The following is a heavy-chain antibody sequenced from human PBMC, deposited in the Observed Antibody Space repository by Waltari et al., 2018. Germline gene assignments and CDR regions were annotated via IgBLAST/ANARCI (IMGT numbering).Heavy chain of an antibody. Sequence: EVQLVESGGGLVQPGGSLRLSCAASGFIFSTYWMHWVRQAPGKGLVWVSRINSDGSATLYADSVKGRFTISRDNAKNTFYLQMNSLRAEDTAVYYCATEGWSSGWYVSFHHWGQGTLVTVSS. J-gene: IGHJ1*01. CDR2: INSDGSAT. CDR1: GFIFSTYW. V-gene: IGHV3-74*03. CDR3: ATEGWSSGWYVSFHH. D-gene: IGHD6-19*01.